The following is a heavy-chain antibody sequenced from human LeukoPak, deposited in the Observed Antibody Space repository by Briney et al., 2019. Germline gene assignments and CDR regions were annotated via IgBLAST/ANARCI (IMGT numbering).Heavy chain of an antibody. CDR2: IYYSGSA. D-gene: IGHD3-3*01. CDR1: GGSISSYY. V-gene: IGHV4-59*12. J-gene: IGHJ5*02. CDR3: ARVVAMNNYDFWSGYSHNWFDP. Sequence: SETLSLTCTVSGGSISSYYWSWIRQPPGKGLEWIGYIYYSGSANYNPSLKSRVTMSVDTSKNQFSLKLSSVTAADTAVYYCARVVAMNNYDFWSGYSHNWFDPWGQGTLVTVSS.